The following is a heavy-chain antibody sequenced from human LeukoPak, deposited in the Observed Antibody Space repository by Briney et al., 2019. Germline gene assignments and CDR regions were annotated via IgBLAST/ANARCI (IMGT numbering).Heavy chain of an antibody. V-gene: IGHV3-23*01. CDR1: GFTFSNYA. CDR3: AKSEGIRISMIVVVITRGNYSDH. CDR2: IGNSGVST. D-gene: IGHD3-22*01. Sequence: GGSLRLSCAASGFTFSNYAMNWVRQAPGKGLEWVSGIGNSGVSTYYADSVKGRFTISRDNSKNTLHLQMNSLRVEDTAVYYCAKSEGIRISMIVVVITRGNYSDHWGRGTLVAVSS. J-gene: IGHJ4*02.